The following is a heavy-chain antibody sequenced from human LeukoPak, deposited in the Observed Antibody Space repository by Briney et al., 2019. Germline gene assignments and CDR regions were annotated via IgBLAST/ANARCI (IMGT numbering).Heavy chain of an antibody. Sequence: GGSLKLSCAASGFTFSGSAMHWVRQASGKGLEWVGRIRSKANSYATAYAASVKGRFTISRDDSKNTAYLQMNSLKTEDTAVYYCTREGYCSSTSCDYPEYYYYYMDVWGKGTTVTVSS. J-gene: IGHJ6*03. CDR1: GFTFSGSA. V-gene: IGHV3-73*01. D-gene: IGHD2-2*01. CDR2: IRSKANSYAT. CDR3: TREGYCSSTSCDYPEYYYYYMDV.